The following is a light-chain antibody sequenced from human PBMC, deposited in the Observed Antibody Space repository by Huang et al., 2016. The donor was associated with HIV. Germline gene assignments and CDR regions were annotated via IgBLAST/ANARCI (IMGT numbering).Light chain of an antibody. CDR3: QQYNNWPPYT. V-gene: IGKV3-15*01. J-gene: IGKJ2*01. CDR1: QSVTSN. Sequence: EIVMTQSPATLSVSPGARATLSCRASQSVTSNLAWYQQKPGQAPRLLIYGASTRATGIPARFSGSGSGTEFTITISSLQSEDFAVYYCQQYNNWPPYTFGQGTKLEIK. CDR2: GAS.